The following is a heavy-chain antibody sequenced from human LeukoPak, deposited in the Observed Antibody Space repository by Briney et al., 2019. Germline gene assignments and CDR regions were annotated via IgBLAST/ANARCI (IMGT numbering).Heavy chain of an antibody. J-gene: IGHJ5*02. D-gene: IGHD6-13*01. V-gene: IGHV6-1*01. CDR1: GDSVSSNSAA. CDR2: THYRSKWFN. CDR3: AREPRAAAGTHWFDP. Sequence: QTLSLTCAISGDSVSSNSAAWNWLRQSPARGLEWLGRTHYRSKWFNDYAVSVKSRITINPDTSKNQFSLQLNSVTPEDTALYYCAREPRAAAGTHWFDPWGQGTLVTVSS.